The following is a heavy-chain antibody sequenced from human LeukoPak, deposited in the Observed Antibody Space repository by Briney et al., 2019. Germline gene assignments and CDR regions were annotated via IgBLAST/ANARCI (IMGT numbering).Heavy chain of an antibody. D-gene: IGHD5-12*01. Sequence: ASVKVSCKASGYTFTNFGVSWVRQAPGQGLEWMGWISAYNGNTDFAQKFQGGVTLTIETSTATAYMDLRSLKSDDTAVYYCARDRYSGAYSFDYWGHGTLVTVSS. V-gene: IGHV1-18*01. CDR2: ISAYNGNT. CDR1: GYTFTNFG. CDR3: ARDRYSGAYSFDY. J-gene: IGHJ4*01.